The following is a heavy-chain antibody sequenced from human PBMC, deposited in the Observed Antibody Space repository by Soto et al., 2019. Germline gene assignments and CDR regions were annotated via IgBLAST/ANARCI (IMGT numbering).Heavy chain of an antibody. V-gene: IGHV5-51*01. Sequence: GEFLKISCKGSGYSFTSYWIGWVRQMPGKGLEWMGIIYPGDSDTRYSPSFQGQVTISADKSISTAYLQWSSLKASDTAMYYCERQNSLWGSYRYFDYWGQGTLVTVSS. D-gene: IGHD3-16*02. CDR1: GYSFTSYW. CDR3: ERQNSLWGSYRYFDY. J-gene: IGHJ4*02. CDR2: IYPGDSDT.